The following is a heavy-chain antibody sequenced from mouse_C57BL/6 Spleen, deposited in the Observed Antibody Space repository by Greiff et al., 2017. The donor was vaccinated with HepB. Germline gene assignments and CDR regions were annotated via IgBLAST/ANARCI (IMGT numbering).Heavy chain of an antibody. D-gene: IGHD2-4*01. CDR1: GFTFSSYG. CDR3: ARHVYDYGEGLFAY. CDR2: ISSGGSYT. Sequence: EVKVVESGGDLVKPGGSLKLSCAASGFTFSSYGMSWVRQTPDKRLEWVATISSGGSYTYYPDSVKGRFTISRDNAKNTLYLQMSSLKSEDTAMYYCARHVYDYGEGLFAYWGQGTLVTVSA. J-gene: IGHJ3*01. V-gene: IGHV5-6*01.